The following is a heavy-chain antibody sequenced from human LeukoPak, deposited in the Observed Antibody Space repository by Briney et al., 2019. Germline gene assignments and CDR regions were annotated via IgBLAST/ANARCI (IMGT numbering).Heavy chain of an antibody. Sequence: SVKVSCKASGGTFSSYAISWVRQAPGQGLEWMGRIIPILGIANYAQKCQGRVTITADKSTSTAYMELSSLRSEDTAVYYCARGGQYQLLFGLDYWGQGTLVTVSS. CDR1: GGTFSSYA. CDR2: IIPILGIA. D-gene: IGHD2-2*01. J-gene: IGHJ4*02. CDR3: ARGGQYQLLFGLDY. V-gene: IGHV1-69*04.